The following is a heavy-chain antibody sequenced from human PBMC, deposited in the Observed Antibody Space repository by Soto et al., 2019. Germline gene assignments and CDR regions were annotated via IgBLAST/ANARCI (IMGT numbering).Heavy chain of an antibody. V-gene: IGHV4-30-2*01. CDR2: IYHSGST. Sequence: LSLTCAVSGGSISSGGYSWSWIRQPPGKGLEWIGYIYHSGSTYYNPSLKSRVTISVDRSKNQFSLKLSSVTAADTAVYYCARLAFRMKWFDPWGQGTLVTVSS. CDR3: ARLAFRMKWFDP. J-gene: IGHJ5*02. CDR1: GGSISSGGYS.